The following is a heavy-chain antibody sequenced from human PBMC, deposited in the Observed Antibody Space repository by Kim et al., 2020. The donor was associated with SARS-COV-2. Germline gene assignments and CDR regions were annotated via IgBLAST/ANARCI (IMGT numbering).Heavy chain of an antibody. CDR2: IIPIFGTA. CDR1: GGTFSSYA. J-gene: IGHJ2*01. CDR3: ARLREEEQWLVRDSLIRYFDL. D-gene: IGHD6-19*01. V-gene: IGHV1-69*13. Sequence: SVKVSCKASGGTFSSYAISWVRQAPGQGLEWMGGIIPIFGTANYAQKFQGRVTITADESTSTAYMELSSLRSEDTAVYYCARLREEEQWLVRDSLIRYFDLWGRGTLVTVSS.